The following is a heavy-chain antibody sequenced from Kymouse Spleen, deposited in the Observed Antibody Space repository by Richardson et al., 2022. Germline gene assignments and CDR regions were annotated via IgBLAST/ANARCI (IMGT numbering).Heavy chain of an antibody. V-gene: IGHV3-33*01. J-gene: IGHJ6*02. CDR1: GFTFSSYG. D-gene: IGHD6-19*01. CDR2: IWYDGSNK. CDR3: ARGPSVAGKDYYYGMDV. Sequence: QVQLVESGGGVVQPGRSLRLSCAASGFTFSSYGMHWVRQAPGKGLEWVAVIWYDGSNKYYADSVKGRFTISRDNSKNTLYLQMNSLRAEDTAVYYCARGPSVAGKDYYYGMDVWGQGTTVTVSS.